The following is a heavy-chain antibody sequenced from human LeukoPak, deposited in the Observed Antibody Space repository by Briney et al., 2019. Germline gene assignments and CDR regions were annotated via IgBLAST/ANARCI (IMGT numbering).Heavy chain of an antibody. CDR1: GYTFTGYY. V-gene: IGHV1-69*05. J-gene: IGHJ4*02. Sequence: GASVKVSCKASGYTFTGYYMHWVRQAPGQGLEWMGGIIPIFGTANYAQKFQGRVTITTDESTSTAYMELSSLRSEDTAVCYCARASTVTTLDYWGQGTLVTVSS. CDR3: ARASTVTTLDY. D-gene: IGHD4-17*01. CDR2: IIPIFGTA.